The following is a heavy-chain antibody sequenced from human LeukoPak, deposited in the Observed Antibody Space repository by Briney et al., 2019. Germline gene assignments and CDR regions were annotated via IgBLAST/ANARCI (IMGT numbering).Heavy chain of an antibody. V-gene: IGHV4-34*01. CDR1: GFTFSSYG. CDR2: INHSGST. CDR3: ARGTPYYYGMDV. Sequence: GSLRLSCAASGFTFSSYGMHWVRQPPGKGLEWIGEINHSGSTNYNPSLKSRVTISVDTSKNQFSLKLSSVTAADTAVYYCARGTPYYYGMDVWGQGTTVTVSS. J-gene: IGHJ6*02.